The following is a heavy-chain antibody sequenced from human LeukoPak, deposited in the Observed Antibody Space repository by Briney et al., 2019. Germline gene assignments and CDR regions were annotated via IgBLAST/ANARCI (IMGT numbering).Heavy chain of an antibody. J-gene: IGHJ4*02. Sequence: GGSLRLSCTASGFTFGDYAMSWFRQAPGKGLERVGFIRSKAYGGTTEYAASVKGRFTISRDDSKSIAYLQMNSLKTEDTAVYYCTRDQTTVTIDYWGQGTLVTVSS. CDR1: GFTFGDYA. CDR3: TRDQTTVTIDY. CDR2: IRSKAYGGTT. D-gene: IGHD4-17*01. V-gene: IGHV3-49*03.